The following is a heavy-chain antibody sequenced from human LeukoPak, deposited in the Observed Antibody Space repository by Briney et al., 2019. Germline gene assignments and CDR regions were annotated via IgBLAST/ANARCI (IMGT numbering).Heavy chain of an antibody. Sequence: ASVKVSCKASGYTFTSYDINWVRQATGQGLEWMGWMNPNSGNTGCAQKFQGRVTMTRNTSISTAYMELSSLRSEDTAVYYCARVSSGWYPPLRYWGQGTLVTVSS. V-gene: IGHV1-8*01. CDR2: MNPNSGNT. D-gene: IGHD6-19*01. CDR1: GYTFTSYD. CDR3: ARVSSGWYPPLRY. J-gene: IGHJ4*02.